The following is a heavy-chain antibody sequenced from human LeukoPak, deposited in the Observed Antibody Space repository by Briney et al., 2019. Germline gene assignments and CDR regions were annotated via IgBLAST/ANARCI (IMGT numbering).Heavy chain of an antibody. CDR1: GYTFTGYY. CDR2: INPNSGGT. V-gene: IGHV1-2*02. Sequence: ASVKVSCKASGYTFTGYYMHWVRQAPGQGLEWMGWINPNSGGTNYAQKFQGRVTMTRDTSISTAYMELSRLRSDDTAVYYWARGFLTTGTVVIDFDYWGQGTLVTVSS. D-gene: IGHD4-23*01. CDR3: ARGFLTTGTVVIDFDY. J-gene: IGHJ4*02.